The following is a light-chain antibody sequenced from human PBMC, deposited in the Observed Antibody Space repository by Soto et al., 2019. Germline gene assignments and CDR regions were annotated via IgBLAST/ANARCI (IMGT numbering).Light chain of an antibody. CDR1: HSDVGAYNF. CDR2: EVN. V-gene: IGLV2-14*01. Sequence: QSVLTQPASVSGSPGQSIAISCTGTHSDVGAYNFVSWYQQYPGKAPKLIIHEVNNRPSGVSDRFSGSKSGNTASLTISGLQADDEADYYCSSFTTYNTRVFGTGTKVTVL. CDR3: SSFTTYNTRV. J-gene: IGLJ1*01.